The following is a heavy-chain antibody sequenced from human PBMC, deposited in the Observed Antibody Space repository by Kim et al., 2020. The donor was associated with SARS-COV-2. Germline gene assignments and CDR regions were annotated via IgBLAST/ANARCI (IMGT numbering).Heavy chain of an antibody. J-gene: IGHJ4*02. CDR1: GFTFSSYS. CDR2: ISSSSSYI. V-gene: IGHV3-21*01. Sequence: GGSLRLSCAASGFTFSSYSMNWVRQAPGKGLEWVSSISSSSSYIYYADSVKGRFTISRDNAKNSLYLQMNSLRAEDTAVYYCARELVDTAMAASLGYWGQGTLVTVSS. CDR3: ARELVDTAMAASLGY. D-gene: IGHD5-18*01.